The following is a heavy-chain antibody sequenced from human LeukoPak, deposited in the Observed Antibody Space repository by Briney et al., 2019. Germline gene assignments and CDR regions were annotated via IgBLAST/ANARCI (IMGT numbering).Heavy chain of an antibody. D-gene: IGHD3-22*01. V-gene: IGHV3-30*01. CDR1: GFTFSSYA. J-gene: IGHJ3*02. CDR2: ISYDGSNK. CDR3: ARGEDSSGYYTRFGAFDI. Sequence: GGSLRLSCAASGFTFSSYAMHWVRQAPGKGLEWVAVISYDGSNKYYADSAKSRFTISRDNSKNTLYLQMNSLRAEDTAVYYCARGEDSSGYYTRFGAFDIWGQGTMVTVSP.